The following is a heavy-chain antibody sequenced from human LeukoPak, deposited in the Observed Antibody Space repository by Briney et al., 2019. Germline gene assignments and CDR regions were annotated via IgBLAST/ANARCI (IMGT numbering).Heavy chain of an antibody. CDR2: ISYDGSKK. J-gene: IGHJ6*02. D-gene: IGHD6-6*01. Sequence: PGRSLRLSCAASGFTFSSYDMHWVRQAPGKGLEWVAVISYDGSKKYYADSVKGRFTISRDNAKNTLYLQMNSLRAEDTAVYYCAKDWEYSSSNGMDVWGQGTTVTVSS. CDR3: AKDWEYSSSNGMDV. V-gene: IGHV3-30*18. CDR1: GFTFSSYD.